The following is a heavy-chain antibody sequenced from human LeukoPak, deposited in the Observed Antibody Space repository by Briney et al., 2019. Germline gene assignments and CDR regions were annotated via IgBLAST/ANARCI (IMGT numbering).Heavy chain of an antibody. D-gene: IGHD4-23*01. CDR3: AREGGKVDY. V-gene: IGHV4-34*01. J-gene: IGHJ4*02. CDR1: DGSFSGYY. CDR2: IHQSGNT. Sequence: PSETLSLTCAVYDGSFSGYYWNWIRQPPGKGLEWIGEIHQSGNTNYNPSLKSRVTISVDTSKNQFSLKLSSVTAADTAVYYCAREGGKVDYWGQGTLVTVSS.